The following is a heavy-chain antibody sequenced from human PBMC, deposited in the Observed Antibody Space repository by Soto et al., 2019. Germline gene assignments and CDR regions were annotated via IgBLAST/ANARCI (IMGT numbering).Heavy chain of an antibody. D-gene: IGHD6-19*01. CDR1: GYIFTSHW. CDR2: IYPGDSDT. V-gene: IGHV5-51*01. Sequence: PGESLKISCKASGYIFTSHWIGWVRQMPGKGLEWLGIIYPGDSDTRYSPSLQGQVTISADTSISTAYLQWTSLKASDTAMYYCARSRRGAYSSGWYSPSGYYNYGIDVWGQGTKVTVSS. J-gene: IGHJ6*02. CDR3: ARSRRGAYSSGWYSPSGYYNYGIDV.